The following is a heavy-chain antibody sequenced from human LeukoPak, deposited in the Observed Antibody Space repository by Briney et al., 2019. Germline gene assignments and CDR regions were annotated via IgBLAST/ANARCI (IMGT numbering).Heavy chain of an antibody. CDR2: ISAYNGNT. Sequence: AASVKVSCKASGYTFTSYRISWVRQAPGQGLEWMGWISAYNGNTNYAQKLQGRVTMTTDTSTSTAYMELRSLRSDDTAVYYCARVVSPPVRGGYNRRPDAFDIWGQGTMVTVSS. CDR1: GYTFTSYR. J-gene: IGHJ3*02. V-gene: IGHV1-18*01. CDR3: ARVVSPPVRGGYNRRPDAFDI. D-gene: IGHD5-24*01.